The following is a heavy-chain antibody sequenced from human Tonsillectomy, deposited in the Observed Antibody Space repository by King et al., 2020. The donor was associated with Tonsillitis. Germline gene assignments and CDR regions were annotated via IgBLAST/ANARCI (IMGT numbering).Heavy chain of an antibody. J-gene: IGHJ4*02. CDR1: GGSISSSDHY. Sequence: QLQESGPGVVKPSETLSLTCTVSGGSISSSDHYWAWIRQPPGKGLEWIGYMYYSGTIIYNPSLKSRITISGGTSENRFSLKLSSVTAADTAVYFCARSVSGSFDYWGQGAPVTVSS. V-gene: IGHV4-39*01. CDR2: MYYSGTI. D-gene: IGHD1-26*01. CDR3: ARSVSGSFDY.